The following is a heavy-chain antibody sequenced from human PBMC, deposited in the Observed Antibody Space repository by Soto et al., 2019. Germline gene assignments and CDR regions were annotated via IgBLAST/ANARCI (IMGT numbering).Heavy chain of an antibody. D-gene: IGHD2-8*01. CDR1: GYTFTSYG. CDR2: INAYNGNT. Sequence: ASVKVSCKASGYTFTSYGISWVRQAPGQGLEWMGWINAYNGNTNYAQKLQGRVTMTTDTSTSTAYMELRSLTSDDTAVYYCARDPYHVLMVNAPNLYGMDVWGQGTTVTVSS. V-gene: IGHV1-18*01. CDR3: ARDPYHVLMVNAPNLYGMDV. J-gene: IGHJ6*02.